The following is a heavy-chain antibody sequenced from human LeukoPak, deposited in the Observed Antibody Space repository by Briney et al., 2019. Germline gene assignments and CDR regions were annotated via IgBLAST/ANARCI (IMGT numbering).Heavy chain of an antibody. V-gene: IGHV1-2*02. CDR3: ARATAENDY. D-gene: IGHD1-14*01. CDR2: INPKSGGT. CDR1: VYTFTVYY. Sequence: ASVKVSFKASVYTFTVYYMHWVRQAPGQGVEWMGWINPKSGGTNYLHKFQGRVTITRDTSISTAYMELSRLRSEDTAVYYCARATAENDYWGQGTLVTVSS. J-gene: IGHJ4*02.